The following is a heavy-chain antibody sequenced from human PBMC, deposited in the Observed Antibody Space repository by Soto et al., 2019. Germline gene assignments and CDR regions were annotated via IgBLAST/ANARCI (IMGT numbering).Heavy chain of an antibody. Sequence: GSLRLSCASSGCHFSSYAMSWVRQAPGKGLEWVSAISGSGGSTYYADSVKGRFTISRDNSKNTLYLQMNSLRAEDTAVYYCARDSAGNYVYFDWGQGTLVTVSS. CDR3: ARDSAGNYVYFD. V-gene: IGHV3-23*01. CDR2: ISGSGGST. J-gene: IGHJ4*02. CDR1: GCHFSSYA. D-gene: IGHD1-7*01.